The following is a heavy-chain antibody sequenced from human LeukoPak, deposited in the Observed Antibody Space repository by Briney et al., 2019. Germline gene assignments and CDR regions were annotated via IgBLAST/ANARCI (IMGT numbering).Heavy chain of an antibody. CDR3: ARDQKYGDYSLDY. CDR2: ISSSSSTI. J-gene: IGHJ4*02. D-gene: IGHD4-17*01. CDR1: GFTFSSYS. V-gene: IGHV3-48*01. Sequence: GGSLRLSCAASGFTFSSYSINWVRQAPGKGLEWVSYISSSSSTIYYADSVKGRFTISRDNAKNSLYLQMNSLRAEDTAVYYCARDQKYGDYSLDYWGQGTLVTVSS.